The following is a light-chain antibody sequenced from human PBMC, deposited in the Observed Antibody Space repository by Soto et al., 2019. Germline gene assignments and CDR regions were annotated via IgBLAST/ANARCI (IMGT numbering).Light chain of an antibody. CDR1: HDISTY. CDR2: EAS. J-gene: IGKJ5*01. V-gene: IGKV1-9*01. CDR3: KQLNTLPFT. Sequence: DIQLTQSPSLLTASVGDRVTITCRASHDISTYLAWYQQKPGKAHKLMIYEASTLQSGVQSRFSGSGSGTEFTLTIRGLLPEDFATYHCKQLNTLPFTFGQGTRLEI.